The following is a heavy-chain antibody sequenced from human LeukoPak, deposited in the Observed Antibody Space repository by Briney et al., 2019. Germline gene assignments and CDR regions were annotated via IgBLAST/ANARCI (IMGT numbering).Heavy chain of an antibody. CDR1: GYTFTSYY. CDR2: INPRTGST. V-gene: IGHV1-2*02. Sequence: ASVKVSCKASGYTFTSYYIFWVRQAPGQGLEWMGIINPRTGSTSYSQKFQGRVTMTRDTSISTAYMELNRLRSDDTAVYYCARSEQFPYYMDVWGKGTTVTVSS. CDR3: ARSEQFPYYMDV. J-gene: IGHJ6*03. D-gene: IGHD6-19*01.